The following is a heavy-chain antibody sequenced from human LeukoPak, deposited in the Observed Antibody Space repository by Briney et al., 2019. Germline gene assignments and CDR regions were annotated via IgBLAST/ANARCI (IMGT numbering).Heavy chain of an antibody. V-gene: IGHV3-33*01. CDR3: ARGAPEYCRGDSCYDFDS. CDR2: IWYDGSSK. Sequence: GGSLRLSCAPSGFTFTSHAMHWVRQAPGKGLEWVALIWYDGSSKNYADSVKGRFTISRDFSKNMLYLQMDSLRVEDTAVYYCARGAPEYCRGDSCYDFDSWGQGTLVPVSP. D-gene: IGHD2-15*01. J-gene: IGHJ4*02. CDR1: GFTFTSHA.